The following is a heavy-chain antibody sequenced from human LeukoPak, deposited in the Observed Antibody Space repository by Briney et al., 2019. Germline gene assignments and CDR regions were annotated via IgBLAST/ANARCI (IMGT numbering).Heavy chain of an antibody. CDR3: ARETAFAAAFDF. CDR2: ITGTGSQMDDI. J-gene: IGHJ3*01. V-gene: IGHV3-21*03. Sequence: PGGSLRLACAASGFKFSVYSMNWVRQAPGSGLEWVSRITGTGSQMDDIDYADSVRGRFTISRDNAKDSLFLEMRGLRVEDAGIYFCARETAFAAAFDFWARGTLVAVSS. D-gene: IGHD5-18*01. CDR1: GFKFSVYS.